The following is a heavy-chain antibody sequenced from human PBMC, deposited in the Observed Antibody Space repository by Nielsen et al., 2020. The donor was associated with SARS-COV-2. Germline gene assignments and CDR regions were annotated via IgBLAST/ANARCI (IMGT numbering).Heavy chain of an antibody. V-gene: IGHV3-21*01. CDR3: ARERVYYYYMDV. CDR2: ISSSSSYI. CDR1: GFTFSSYS. D-gene: IGHD6-13*01. J-gene: IGHJ6*03. Sequence: GGSLRLSCAASGFTFSSYSMNWVRQAPGKGLEWVSSISSSSSYIYYADSVKGRFTISRDNAKNSLYLQMNSLRAEDTAVYYCARERVYYYYMDVWGKGTTVTVS.